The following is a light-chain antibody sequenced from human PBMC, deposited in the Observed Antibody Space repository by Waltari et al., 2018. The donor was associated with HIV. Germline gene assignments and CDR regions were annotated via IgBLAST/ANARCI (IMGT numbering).Light chain of an antibody. J-gene: IGKJ2*01. Sequence: IQMTQSPSSLSASVGDRAIITCRASQSISSYLNWYQQKPGKAPKLLIYAASSLQSGVPSRLSGSGSGTDFTLIISSLQPEDFATYYFQQSYTTPHTFGQGTKLEI. CDR2: AAS. V-gene: IGKV1-39*01. CDR1: QSISSY. CDR3: QQSYTTPHT.